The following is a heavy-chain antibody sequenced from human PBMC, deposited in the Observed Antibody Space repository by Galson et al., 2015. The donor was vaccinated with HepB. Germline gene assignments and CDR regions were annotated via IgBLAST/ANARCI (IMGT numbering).Heavy chain of an antibody. CDR2: MSSSTNYI. Sequence: SLRLSCAASGSIFSSYSMNWVRQAPGKGLEWVSSMSSSTNYIYYADSVKGRFTVSIDNAKNSLFLQMNSLRAEDTAVYYCATNTPAAVMRASGMDVWGQGTAVTVSS. J-gene: IGHJ6*02. V-gene: IGHV3-21*01. D-gene: IGHD2-2*01. CDR3: ATNTPAAVMRASGMDV. CDR1: GSIFSSYS.